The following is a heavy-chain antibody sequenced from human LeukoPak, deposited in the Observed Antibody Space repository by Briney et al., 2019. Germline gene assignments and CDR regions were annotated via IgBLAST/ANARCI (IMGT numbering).Heavy chain of an antibody. CDR2: PYTSGST. Sequence: PSETLSLTCTVSSGSISSYYWSWIRQPAGKGLEWIGRPYTSGSTNYNPSLKSRVTMSVDTSKNQLSLKLTSMTAADTAVYYCARGGSSGYYYGWGQGTLVTVSS. D-gene: IGHD3-22*01. J-gene: IGHJ4*02. CDR1: SGSISSYY. V-gene: IGHV4-4*07. CDR3: ARGGSSGYYYG.